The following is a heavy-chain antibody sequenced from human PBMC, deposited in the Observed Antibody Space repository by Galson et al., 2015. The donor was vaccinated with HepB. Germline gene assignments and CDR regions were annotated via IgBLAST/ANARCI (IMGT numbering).Heavy chain of an antibody. J-gene: IGHJ5*02. CDR3: AKGGHYSPFDP. V-gene: IGHV3-23*01. CDR1: GFTFFTSA. D-gene: IGHD5-18*01. Sequence: SLRLSCAASGFTFFTSAMSWVRQAPGKGLEWVPTISGFGENTYYADSVKGRFTVSRDNSRNMVYLQMNSLRAEDTAIFYCAKGGHYSPFDPWGQGALVTVSA. CDR2: ISGFGENT.